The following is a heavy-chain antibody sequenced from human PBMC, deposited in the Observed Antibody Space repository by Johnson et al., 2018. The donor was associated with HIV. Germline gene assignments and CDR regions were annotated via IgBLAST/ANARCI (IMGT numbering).Heavy chain of an antibody. J-gene: IGHJ3*01. D-gene: IGHD3-16*01. Sequence: VQLVESGGGLVKPGGSLRLSCAASGFTFSDYYMSWIRQAPGKGLEWAAVISYDGSDKYYADSVKGRFTISRDNSKNTLYLQMNSLSADDTAIYYCVRGGQGGPTDGFDVWGQGTMVTVSS. CDR3: VRGGQGGPTDGFDV. V-gene: IGHV3-30*03. CDR2: ISYDGSDK. CDR1: GFTFSDYY.